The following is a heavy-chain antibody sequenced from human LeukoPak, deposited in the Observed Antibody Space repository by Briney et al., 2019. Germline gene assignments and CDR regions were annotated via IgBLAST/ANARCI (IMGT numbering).Heavy chain of an antibody. Sequence: SETLSLTCTVSGGSIGRYYWSWIRQPAGKGLEWIGRIHTSGSANYNPSLKSRVTMSVDTSQIQFSLKLTSVTAADTAVYYCARDRSSRWGSDWFDPWGQGTLVTVSS. CDR1: GGSIGRYY. CDR2: IHTSGSA. V-gene: IGHV4-4*07. J-gene: IGHJ5*02. D-gene: IGHD6-13*01. CDR3: ARDRSSRWGSDWFDP.